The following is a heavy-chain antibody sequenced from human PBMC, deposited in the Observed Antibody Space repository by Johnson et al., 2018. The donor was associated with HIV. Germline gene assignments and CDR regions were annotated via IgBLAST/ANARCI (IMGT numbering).Heavy chain of an antibody. CDR1: GFTFDDYA. CDR2: ISWNSGSI. CDR3: AKDRQATSTLGAFDI. Sequence: EVQLVESGGGLVQPGRSLRLSCAASGFTFDDYAMHWVRQAPGKGLEWVSGISWNSGSIGYVDSVKGRFTISRDNAKNSLYLQMNSLRTEDSALYYCAKDRQATSTLGAFDIWGQGNMVIVSS. D-gene: IGHD5-24*01. J-gene: IGHJ3*02. V-gene: IGHV3-9*01.